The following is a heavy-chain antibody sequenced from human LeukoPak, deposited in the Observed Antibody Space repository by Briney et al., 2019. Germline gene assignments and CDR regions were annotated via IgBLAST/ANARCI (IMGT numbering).Heavy chain of an antibody. CDR3: ARSAWLRTIGGFDY. CDR1: GFTFSSYS. Sequence: GSLRLSCAASGFTFSSYSMNWVRQAPGKGLEWIGEINHSGSTNYNPSLKSRVTISVDTSKNQFSLKLSSVTAADTAVYYCARSAWLRTIGGFDYWGQGTLVTVSS. J-gene: IGHJ4*02. V-gene: IGHV4-34*01. CDR2: INHSGST. D-gene: IGHD5-12*01.